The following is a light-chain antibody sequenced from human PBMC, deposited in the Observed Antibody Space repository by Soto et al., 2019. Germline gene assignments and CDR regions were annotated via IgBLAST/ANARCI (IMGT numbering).Light chain of an antibody. CDR1: SGHSSYA. J-gene: IGLJ3*02. Sequence: QPVLTQSPSASASLGASVKLTCTLSSGHSSYAVAWHQQQPEKGPRYLMKLNSDGSHSKGDGIPDRFSGSSSGAERYLTISSLRSEDEAHYYCQTVGTGIRVFGGGTKLTVL. CDR2: LNSDGSH. V-gene: IGLV4-69*01. CDR3: QTVGTGIRV.